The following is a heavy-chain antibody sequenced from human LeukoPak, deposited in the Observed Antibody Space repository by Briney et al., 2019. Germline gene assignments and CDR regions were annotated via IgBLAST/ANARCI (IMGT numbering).Heavy chain of an antibody. Sequence: GGSLRLSCAASGFTFSSYWMSWVRQAPGKGLEWVANIKQDGSENYYVDSVKGRFTISRDNAKNSLYLQMNSLRAEDTAVYYCARLPLDIVVVPAAPWTFDYWGQGTLVTVSS. J-gene: IGHJ4*02. CDR3: ARLPLDIVVVPAAPWTFDY. CDR2: IKQDGSEN. D-gene: IGHD2-2*01. CDR1: GFTFSSYW. V-gene: IGHV3-7*01.